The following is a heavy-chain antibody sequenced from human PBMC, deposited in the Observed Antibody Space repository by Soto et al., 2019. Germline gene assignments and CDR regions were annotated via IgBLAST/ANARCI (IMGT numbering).Heavy chain of an antibody. CDR2: IDPRNGFT. Sequence: QVQLVQSASEVKKPGASVAVSCRASEYNFNDYYIHWVRQAPGQGLEWMGWIDPRNGFTKYAQKFQDRVTMTTDTSTSTAFLEVTNLRSDDTAVFFCARVLYRKVAHAWGQGTLVTVSS. D-gene: IGHD3-16*02. J-gene: IGHJ4*02. V-gene: IGHV1-2*02. CDR1: EYNFNDYY. CDR3: ARVLYRKVAHA.